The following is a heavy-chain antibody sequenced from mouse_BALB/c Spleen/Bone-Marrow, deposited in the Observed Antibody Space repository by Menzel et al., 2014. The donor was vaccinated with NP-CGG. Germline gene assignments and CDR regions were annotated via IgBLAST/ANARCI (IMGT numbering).Heavy chain of an antibody. CDR2: ISSGGSYT. V-gene: IGHV5-9-3*01. J-gene: IGHJ2*01. D-gene: IGHD1-1*01. CDR1: GFTFSSYA. CDR3: ATQIFARTTVLDY. Sequence: VQLVESGGGLVKPGGSLKLSCAAYGFTFSSYAMSWVRQTPETRLEWVATISSGGSYTSYPHSVTGRFTISRDHAKNTLYLQMSTLRSEDTAIYYCATQIFARTTVLDYWGQGTTLTVSS.